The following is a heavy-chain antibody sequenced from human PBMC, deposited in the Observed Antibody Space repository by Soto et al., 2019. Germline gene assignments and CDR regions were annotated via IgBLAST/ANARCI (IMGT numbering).Heavy chain of an antibody. CDR1: GFTFNNYA. J-gene: IGHJ4*02. CDR2: ISFDGKTK. D-gene: IGHD3-22*01. Sequence: QVQLVESGGGVVQPGRSLRLSCAASGFTFNNYAMHWVRQAPGKGLEWVAVISFDGKTKYYTDAVKGRFTIYRDKSTNTLYLQMNSLSAEDTAVYYCAKERDLYFDSSSPFDYWGQGTLVTVSS. V-gene: IGHV3-30*18. CDR3: AKERDLYFDSSSPFDY.